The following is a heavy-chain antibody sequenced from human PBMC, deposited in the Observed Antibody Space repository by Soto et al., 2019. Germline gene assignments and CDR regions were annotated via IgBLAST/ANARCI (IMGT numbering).Heavy chain of an antibody. V-gene: IGHV3-21*02. CDR2: INEDSSYI. Sequence: EVQLVESGGGLVKPGGSLRLSCAASGFDFSSYSMNWVRQAPGKGLEWVSSINEDSSYIYYAHSLRGRFTISRDNAKESPYLQTNSLRAEDRAVYYCVRDFGWYFRSGYMDVWGDGATVTVSS. D-gene: IGHD3-3*01. CDR3: VRDFGWYFRSGYMDV. J-gene: IGHJ6*03. CDR1: GFDFSSYS.